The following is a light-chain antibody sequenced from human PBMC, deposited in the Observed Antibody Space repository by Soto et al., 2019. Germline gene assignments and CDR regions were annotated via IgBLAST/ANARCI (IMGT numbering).Light chain of an antibody. CDR3: SSYAGSNKV. J-gene: IGLJ1*01. V-gene: IGLV2-8*01. CDR2: EVS. CDR1: SSDVGGYNY. Sequence: QSALTQPPSASGSPGQSGTISCTGTSSDVGGYNYVSWYQQHPGKAPKLMIYEVSKRPSGVPDRFSGSKSGNTASLTVSGLQAEDEADYYCSSYAGSNKVFGTGNKVTVL.